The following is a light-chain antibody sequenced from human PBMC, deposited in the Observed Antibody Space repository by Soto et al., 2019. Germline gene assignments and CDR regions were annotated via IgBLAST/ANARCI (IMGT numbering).Light chain of an antibody. CDR2: DVS. CDR1: SSDVVGYNY. CDR3: SSYTTSNTRQIV. Sequence: QSVRTQPAPVSGSPGQSITISCTGTSSDVVGYNYVSWYQHHPGKAPKLLIYDVSNRPSGISNRFSGSKSDNTASLTISGLQPEDESDYYCSSYTTSNTRQIVFGTVTKATDL. V-gene: IGLV2-14*03. J-gene: IGLJ1*01.